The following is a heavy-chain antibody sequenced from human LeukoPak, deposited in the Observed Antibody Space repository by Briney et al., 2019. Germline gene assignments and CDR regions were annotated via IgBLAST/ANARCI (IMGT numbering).Heavy chain of an antibody. CDR2: ILNDGSQE. Sequence: AGGSLRLSCAASGFTFSSYGMHWVRQAPGKGLEWVAVILNDGSQEKYADSVKGRFTISRDNSKNTLFLQMNSLRAEDTAVYYCARDDALGDNALDIWGQGTMVTFSS. V-gene: IGHV3-33*01. D-gene: IGHD3-16*01. J-gene: IGHJ3*02. CDR1: GFTFSSYG. CDR3: ARDDALGDNALDI.